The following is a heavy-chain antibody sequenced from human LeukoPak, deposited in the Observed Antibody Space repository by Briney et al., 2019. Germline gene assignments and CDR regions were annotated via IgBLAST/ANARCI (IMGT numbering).Heavy chain of an antibody. J-gene: IGHJ4*02. CDR2: VYYNGST. CDR3: AAYFDSSAYYYPFDF. V-gene: IGHV4-59*01. CDR1: GGPISTYY. Sequence: SETLSLTCTVSGGPISTYYWSWIRQPPGKGLEWIGYVYYNGSTNYNPSLKSRVTISIDTSKNQFSLKLSSVTAADTAVYYCAAYFDSSAYYYPFDFWGQGTLVTVSS. D-gene: IGHD3-22*01.